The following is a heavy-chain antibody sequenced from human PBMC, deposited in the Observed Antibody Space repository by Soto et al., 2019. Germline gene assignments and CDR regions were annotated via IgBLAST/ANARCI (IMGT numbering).Heavy chain of an antibody. CDR3: AKGAVRCSDGSCRPFPFDY. CDR2: ISYDGSNK. J-gene: IGHJ4*02. CDR1: GFTFSSYG. D-gene: IGHD2-15*01. V-gene: IGHV3-30*18. Sequence: PGGSLRLSCAASGFTFSSYGMHWVRQAPGKGLEWVAVISYDGSNKYYADSVKGRFTISRDNSKNTLYLQMNSLRAEDTAVYYCAKGAVRCSDGSCRPFPFDYWGQGTLVTAPQ.